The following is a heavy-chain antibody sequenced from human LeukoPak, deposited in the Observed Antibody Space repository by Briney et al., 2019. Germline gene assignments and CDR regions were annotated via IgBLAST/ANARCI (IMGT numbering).Heavy chain of an antibody. J-gene: IGHJ4*02. Sequence: GGSLRLSCAASGFTFSSYAMHWVRQAPGKGLEWVAVISYDGSNKYYADSVKGRFTISRDNSKNTLYLQMNSLRAEDTAVYYCARGPERRYFDWLLYYWGQGTLVTVSS. V-gene: IGHV3-30*04. CDR3: ARGPERRYFDWLLYY. D-gene: IGHD3-9*01. CDR2: ISYDGSNK. CDR1: GFTFSSYA.